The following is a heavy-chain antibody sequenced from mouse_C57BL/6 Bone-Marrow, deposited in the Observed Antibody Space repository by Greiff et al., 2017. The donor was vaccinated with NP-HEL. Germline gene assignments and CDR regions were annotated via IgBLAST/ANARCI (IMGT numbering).Heavy chain of an antibody. CDR1: GYTFTSYW. J-gene: IGHJ2*01. D-gene: IGHD1-1*01. V-gene: IGHV1-50*01. Sequence: QVQLQQPGAELVKPGASVKLSCKASGYTFTSYWMQWVKQRPGQGLEWIGEIDPSDSYTNYNQKFKGKATLHVATSSSTATMQLSSLPSEDSAVYYCARRRYGSSYVDYWGQGTTLTVSS. CDR3: ARRRYGSSYVDY. CDR2: IDPSDSYT.